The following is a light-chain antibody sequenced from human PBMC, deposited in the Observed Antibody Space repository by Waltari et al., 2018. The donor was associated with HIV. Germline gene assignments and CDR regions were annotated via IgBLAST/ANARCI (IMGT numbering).Light chain of an antibody. Sequence: SYEVSQPPSVSVSPGQTASISCSGAKLADKYVSWYQQKPGQSPVLVIFQHNKRPSGIPERFSGSKSGNTATLTIRGTQTMDDADYFCQTWDTSTASYVFGTGTTVTVL. CDR3: QTWDTSTASYV. CDR2: QHN. J-gene: IGLJ1*01. CDR1: KLADKY. V-gene: IGLV3-1*01.